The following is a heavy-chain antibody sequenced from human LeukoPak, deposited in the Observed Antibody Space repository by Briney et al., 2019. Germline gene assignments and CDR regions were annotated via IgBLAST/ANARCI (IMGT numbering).Heavy chain of an antibody. V-gene: IGHV4-59*01. D-gene: IGHD1/OR15-1a*01. CDR1: GGSISSYY. CDR2: IYYSGST. J-gene: IGHJ6*03. CDR3: ARGEQFYYYYYMDV. Sequence: PSETLSLTCTVSGGSISSYYWSWIRQPPGKGLEWIGYIYYSGSTNYNPSLKSRVTISVDTSKNQFSLKQSSVTAADTAVYYCARGEQFYYYYYMDVWGKGTTVTVSS.